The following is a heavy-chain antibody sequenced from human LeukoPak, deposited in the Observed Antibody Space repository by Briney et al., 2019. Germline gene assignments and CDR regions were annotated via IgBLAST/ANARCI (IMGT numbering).Heavy chain of an antibody. D-gene: IGHD3-10*01. CDR1: GYTFTSYG. J-gene: IGHJ4*02. CDR2: INPNSGGT. CDR3: LWFGEVSTFDY. V-gene: IGHV1-2*02. Sequence: ASVKVSCKASGYTFTSYGISWVRQAPGQGLEWMGWINPNSGGTNYAQKFQGRVTMTRDTSISTAYMELSRLRSDDTAVYYCLWFGEVSTFDYWGQGTLVTVSS.